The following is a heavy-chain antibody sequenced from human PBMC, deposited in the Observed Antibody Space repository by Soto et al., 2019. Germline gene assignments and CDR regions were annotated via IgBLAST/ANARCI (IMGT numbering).Heavy chain of an antibody. CDR1: GFTFSNHA. CDR2: ISDSGGSP. D-gene: IGHD3-22*01. CDR3: AKVKFYYASGCNPHVVY. Sequence: GGSLRLSCVASGFTFSNHAVSWVRQTPEKGLEWVSSISDSGGSPSYADSVKGRFTISRDNSRNTMYLQMNSLRVEDTANYYCAKVKFYYASGCNPHVVYWVQGTVVTVSA. V-gene: IGHV3-23*01. J-gene: IGHJ4*02.